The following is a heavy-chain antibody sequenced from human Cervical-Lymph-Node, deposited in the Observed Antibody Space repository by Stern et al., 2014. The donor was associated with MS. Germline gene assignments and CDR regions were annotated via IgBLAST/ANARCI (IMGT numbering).Heavy chain of an antibody. J-gene: IGHJ6*02. CDR3: ARDGRHRDNYGLDV. D-gene: IGHD2-15*01. CDR1: GGTFNVYA. Sequence: QVQLVQSGAEVKKPGSSVKVSCQASGGTFNVYAINWLRQAPGQGLEWMGGIIPIFGTANYAQKFQGRGTITADESTRTSSMQLSSLRSNDTAVYYCARDGRHRDNYGLDVWGQGTTVIVSS. V-gene: IGHV1-69*12. CDR2: IIPIFGTA.